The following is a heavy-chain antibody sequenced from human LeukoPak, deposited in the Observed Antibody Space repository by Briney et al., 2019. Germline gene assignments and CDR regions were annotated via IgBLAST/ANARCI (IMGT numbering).Heavy chain of an antibody. V-gene: IGHV1-18*01. Sequence: ASVKVSCKASGYTFTSYGISWVRQAPGQGLEWMGWISAYNGNTNYAQKLQGRVTMTTDTSTSTAYMELRSLRSDDTAVYYCARDRSSGWALYYYYYGMDVWGQGTTVTVSS. CDR1: GYTFTSYG. D-gene: IGHD6-19*01. CDR3: ARDRSSGWALYYYYYGMDV. CDR2: ISAYNGNT. J-gene: IGHJ6*02.